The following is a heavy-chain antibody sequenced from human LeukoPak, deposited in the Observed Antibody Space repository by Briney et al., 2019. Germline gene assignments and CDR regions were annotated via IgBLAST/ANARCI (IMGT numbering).Heavy chain of an antibody. V-gene: IGHV3-74*01. J-gene: IGHJ4*02. CDR3: VKDFVGVEEF. CDR2: INEEGTTI. Sequence: GGSLRLSCAASGFTFSSYSMNWVRQAPGKGLVWVSRINEEGTTIDYADSVRGRFTISRDIAKNTLYLQMNSLRPEDTAVYHCVKDFVGVEEFWGQGTLVTVSS. CDR1: GFTFSSYS. D-gene: IGHD3-16*01.